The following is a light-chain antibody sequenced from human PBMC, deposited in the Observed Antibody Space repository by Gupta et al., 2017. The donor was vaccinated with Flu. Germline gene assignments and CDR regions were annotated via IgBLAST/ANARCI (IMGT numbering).Light chain of an antibody. CDR2: TAS. CDR1: RFIGTY. J-gene: IGKJ4*01. CDR3: QQCDSIPLT. Sequence: DIQMTQSPSSLSASVGDRVTITCRTSRFIGTYLNWHQQKPGKAPKLLIHTASSLQSGVPSRFSGSGSGTDFTLTISSLQPEDFATYYCQQCDSIPLTFGGGTKVEIK. V-gene: IGKV1-39*01.